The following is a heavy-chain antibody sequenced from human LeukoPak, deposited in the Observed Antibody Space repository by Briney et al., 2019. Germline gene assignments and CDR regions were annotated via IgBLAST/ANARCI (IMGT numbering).Heavy chain of an antibody. CDR3: AGELEPSLGMDV. CDR2: ISYDGSNK. V-gene: IGHV3-30*04. Sequence: GGSLRLSCAASGFTFSSYAMHWVRQAPGKGLEWVAVISYDGSNKYYADSVKGRFTISRDNSKNTLYLQMNSLRAEDTAVYYCAGELEPSLGMDVWGQGTTVTVSS. J-gene: IGHJ6*02. CDR1: GFTFSSYA. D-gene: IGHD1-1*01.